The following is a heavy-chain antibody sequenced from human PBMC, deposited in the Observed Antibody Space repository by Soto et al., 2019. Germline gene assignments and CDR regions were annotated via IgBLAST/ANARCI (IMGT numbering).Heavy chain of an antibody. CDR3: AKDLEDYYDSSGYLNWFDP. D-gene: IGHD3-22*01. CDR2: ISYDGSNK. J-gene: IGHJ5*02. Sequence: GGSLRRSCAASGFPFSSYGMHWVRQAPGKGLEWVAVISYDGSNKYYADSVKGRFTISRDNSKNTLYLQMNSLRAEDTAVYYCAKDLEDYYDSSGYLNWFDPWGQGTLVTVSS. V-gene: IGHV3-30*18. CDR1: GFPFSSYG.